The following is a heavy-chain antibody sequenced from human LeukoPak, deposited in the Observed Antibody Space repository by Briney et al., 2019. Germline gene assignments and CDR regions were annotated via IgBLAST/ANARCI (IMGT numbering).Heavy chain of an antibody. D-gene: IGHD3-16*01. J-gene: IGHJ4*02. V-gene: IGHV4-59*12. CDR2: IYYSGST. CDR1: GGSISSYY. CDR3: ARVRGTYGHFDY. Sequence: SETLSLTCTVSGGSISSYYWSLIRPPPGKGLEWIGYIYYSGSTYYNPSLKSRVTISVDTSKNQFSLKLSSVTAADTAVYYCARVRGTYGHFDYWGQGTLVTVSS.